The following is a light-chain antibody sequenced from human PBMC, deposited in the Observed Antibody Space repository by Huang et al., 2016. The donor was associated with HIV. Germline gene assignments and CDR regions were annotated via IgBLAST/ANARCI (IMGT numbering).Light chain of an antibody. Sequence: EIVLTQSPATLSLSPGERATLSCRASQSVSSDLAWYQQKPGQAPRLLLYDASNRPTGSPARFSGSGSGTDFTLTISSLEPEDFAVYYCQQRSKWPALTFGGGTKVEIK. J-gene: IGKJ4*01. CDR2: DAS. CDR1: QSVSSD. V-gene: IGKV3-11*01. CDR3: QQRSKWPALT.